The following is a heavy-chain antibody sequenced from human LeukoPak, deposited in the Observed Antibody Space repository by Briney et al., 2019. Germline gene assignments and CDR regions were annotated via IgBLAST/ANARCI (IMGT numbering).Heavy chain of an antibody. V-gene: IGHV3-23*01. CDR3: AKDPGRVSITMVRGVIIAFDY. CDR1: GFTFSSYA. Sequence: GGSLRLSCAASGFTFSSYAMSWVRQAPGKRLEWVSAISGSGGSTYYADSVKGRFTISRDNSKNTLYLQMNSLRAEDTAVYYCAKDPGRVSITMVRGVIIAFDYWGQGTLVTVSS. CDR2: ISGSGGST. D-gene: IGHD3-10*01. J-gene: IGHJ4*02.